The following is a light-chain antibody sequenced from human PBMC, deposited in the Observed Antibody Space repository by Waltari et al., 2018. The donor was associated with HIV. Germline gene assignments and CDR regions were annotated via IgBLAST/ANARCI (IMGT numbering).Light chain of an antibody. CDR2: RDS. Sequence: QSVLTQPPSASEIPRQRVTISCTGGNSTVGSNYGYWYQQVPGTAPKLLVYRDSQRQSGVPDRFTGSKSGTSASLAISGLRSEDEADYYCATWDDSLNGVLFGGGTKLTVL. CDR3: ATWDDSLNGVL. CDR1: NSTVGSNY. J-gene: IGLJ2*01. V-gene: IGLV1-47*01.